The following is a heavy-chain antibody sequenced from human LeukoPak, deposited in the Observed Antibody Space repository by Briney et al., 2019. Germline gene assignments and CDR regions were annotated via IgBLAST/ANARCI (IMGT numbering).Heavy chain of an antibody. Sequence: ASVKVSCKASGGTFSSYAISWVRQAPGQGLEWMGRIIPILGIANYAQKFQGRVTITADKSTSTAYMELSSLRSEDTAVYYCARALPDFWSANTPGAYFDYWGRGTLVTVSS. CDR2: IIPILGIA. CDR3: ARALPDFWSANTPGAYFDY. CDR1: GGTFSSYA. J-gene: IGHJ4*02. V-gene: IGHV1-69*04. D-gene: IGHD3-3*01.